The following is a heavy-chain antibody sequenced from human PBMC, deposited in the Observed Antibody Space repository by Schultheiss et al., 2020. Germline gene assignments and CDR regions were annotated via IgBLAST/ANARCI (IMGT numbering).Heavy chain of an antibody. J-gene: IGHJ4*02. CDR1: GFTFSSYS. Sequence: GGSLRLSCAASGFTFSSYSMNWVRQGPGKGLEWVAASSFDGSTKDYADSVKGRFTISRDNSKNTLYLQMNSLRPEDTAVYYCVRDGLCGGSCYSGDWGQGDLGTVSS. CDR2: SSFDGSTK. CDR3: VRDGLCGGSCYSGD. D-gene: IGHD2-15*01. V-gene: IGHV3-30*03.